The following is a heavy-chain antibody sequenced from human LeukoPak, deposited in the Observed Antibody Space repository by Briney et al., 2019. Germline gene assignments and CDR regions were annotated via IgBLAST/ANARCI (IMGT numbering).Heavy chain of an antibody. Sequence: GASVTVSCKASGYTFTSYYMHWVRQAPGQGLEWMGIINPSGGSTSYAQKFQGRVTMTRDTSTSTVYMELSSLRSEDTAVYYCARDWDQGYYYDSSGYYQDYWGQGTLVTVSS. CDR3: ARDWDQGYYYDSSGYYQDY. CDR2: INPSGGST. V-gene: IGHV1-46*01. CDR1: GYTFTSYY. D-gene: IGHD3-22*01. J-gene: IGHJ4*02.